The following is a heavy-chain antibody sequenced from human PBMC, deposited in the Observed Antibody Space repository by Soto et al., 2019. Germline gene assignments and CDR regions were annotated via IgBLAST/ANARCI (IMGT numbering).Heavy chain of an antibody. V-gene: IGHV2-5*02. Sequence: QITLKASGPTLVKPTQTLTLTCTFSGFSISTSGVGVGWIRQPPGKALEWLALIYWDDDKRDSPSLKSRLTVTKDTSKNQVVLTRTTMHPVDTATYYCAHQLHFLGPVRVFDIWGQGTMVSVSS. CDR1: GFSISTSGVG. CDR2: IYWDDDK. D-gene: IGHD1-1*01. CDR3: AHQLHFLGPVRVFDI. J-gene: IGHJ3*02.